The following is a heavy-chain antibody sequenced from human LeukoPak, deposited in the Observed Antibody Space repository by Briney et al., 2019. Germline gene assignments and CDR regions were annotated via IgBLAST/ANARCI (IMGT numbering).Heavy chain of an antibody. V-gene: IGHV1-69*13. D-gene: IGHD3-10*01. CDR3: ARGPAGRITMVRGVTTYYYYMDV. CDR1: GGTFSSYA. J-gene: IGHJ6*03. CDR2: IIPIFGTA. Sequence: ASVKVSCKASGGTFSSYAISWVRQAPGQGLEWMGGIIPIFGTANYAQKFQGRVTITADESTSTAYMELSSLRSEDTAVYYCARGPAGRITMVRGVTTYYYYMDVWGKGTTVTVSS.